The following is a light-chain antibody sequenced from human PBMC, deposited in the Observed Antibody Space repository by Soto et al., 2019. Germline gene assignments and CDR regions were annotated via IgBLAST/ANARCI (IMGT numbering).Light chain of an antibody. CDR1: QSLLHITGYDY. Sequence: DIVLTQSPLSLPVTPGEPASISCRSSQSLLHITGYDYLDWYVQKPGQSPQVLIYLGSYRASGVPDRFNASGSGTDFTLKITRVEAEDVGVYYCMQPLQTPLTFGGGTKVDIK. CDR3: MQPLQTPLT. CDR2: LGS. J-gene: IGKJ4*01. V-gene: IGKV2-28*01.